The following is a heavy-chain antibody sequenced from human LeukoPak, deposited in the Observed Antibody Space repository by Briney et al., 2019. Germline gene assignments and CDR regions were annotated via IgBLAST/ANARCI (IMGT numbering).Heavy chain of an antibody. CDR3: ARDREVGDRGAYYFDY. Sequence: ASVNLSFNSSGYTFTVYYMPSVRHAPGPGLGWMGGFKTKSGGTTYAQKFPGRVTMTRETSISTAYMELSRLRSDDTAVYYCARDREVGDRGAYYFDYWGQRTLVTLS. CDR2: FKTKSGGT. D-gene: IGHD1-26*01. J-gene: IGHJ4*02. V-gene: IGHV1-2*02. CDR1: GYTFTVYY.